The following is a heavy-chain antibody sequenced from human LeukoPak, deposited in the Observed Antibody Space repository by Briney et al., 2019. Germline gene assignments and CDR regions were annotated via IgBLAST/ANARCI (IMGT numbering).Heavy chain of an antibody. CDR3: ARDWGGSYSAIDY. Sequence: GSLRLSCAASGFTFSSYSMNWVRQAPGKGLVRVSFISSSSSTIYYADSVKGRFTISRDNAKNSLYLRMNSLRAEDTAVYYCARDWGGSYSAIDYWGQGTLVTVSS. V-gene: IGHV3-48*04. D-gene: IGHD1-26*01. CDR1: GFTFSSYS. CDR2: ISSSSSTI. J-gene: IGHJ4*02.